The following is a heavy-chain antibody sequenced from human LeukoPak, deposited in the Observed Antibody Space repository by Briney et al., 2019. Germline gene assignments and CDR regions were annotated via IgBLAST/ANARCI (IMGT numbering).Heavy chain of an antibody. CDR1: GGSISSGSYY. Sequence: SETLSLTCTVSGGSISSGSYYWRWIRQPAGKGMEWIGRTYTSGSTNYNPSLKSRVTISVDTSKNQFSLKLSSVTAADTAVYYCARVGGAAAFRAFDIWGQGTMVTVSS. D-gene: IGHD6-13*01. V-gene: IGHV4-61*02. J-gene: IGHJ3*02. CDR3: ARVGGAAAFRAFDI. CDR2: TYTSGST.